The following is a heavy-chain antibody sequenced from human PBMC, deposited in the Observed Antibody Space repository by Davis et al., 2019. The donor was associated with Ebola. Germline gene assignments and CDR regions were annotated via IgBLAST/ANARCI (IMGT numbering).Heavy chain of an antibody. J-gene: IGHJ4*02. V-gene: IGHV3-33*03. CDR2: IWYDGSNK. Sequence: PGGSLRLSCAASGFTFSSYGMHWVRQAPGKGLEWVAVIWYDGSNKYYADSVKGRFTISRDNAKKSLYLEMNSLRAEDTAVYYCATDNWGPALWGQGTLLTVSS. CDR3: ATDNWGPAL. CDR1: GFTFSSYG. D-gene: IGHD7-27*01.